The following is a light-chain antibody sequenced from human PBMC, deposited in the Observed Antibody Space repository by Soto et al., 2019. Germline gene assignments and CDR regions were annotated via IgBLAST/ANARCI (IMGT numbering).Light chain of an antibody. J-gene: IGKJ1*01. CDR2: DAS. V-gene: IGKV3-11*01. CDR3: QQYNSYRRT. CDR1: QSISSH. Sequence: EIVLTQSPATLSLSPGERATLSCRASQSISSHLAWYQQKPGQAPRLLMYDASNRATGIPARFSGSGSGTEFTLTISSLQPDDFATYYCQQYNSYRRTFGQGTKVEIK.